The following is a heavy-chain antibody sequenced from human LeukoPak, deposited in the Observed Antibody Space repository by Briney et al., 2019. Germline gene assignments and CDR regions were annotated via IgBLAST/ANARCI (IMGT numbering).Heavy chain of an antibody. CDR1: GGSLSSYY. CDR2: IYYSGST. Sequence: SETLSLTCTVSGGSLSSYYWSWIRQPPGKGLEWIGYIYYSGSTNYNPSLKSRVTISVDPSKNQFSLKLSSVTAADTAVYYCARAYYDFWSGSNNWFDPWGQGTLVTVSS. CDR3: ARAYYDFWSGSNNWFDP. D-gene: IGHD3-3*01. J-gene: IGHJ5*02. V-gene: IGHV4-59*01.